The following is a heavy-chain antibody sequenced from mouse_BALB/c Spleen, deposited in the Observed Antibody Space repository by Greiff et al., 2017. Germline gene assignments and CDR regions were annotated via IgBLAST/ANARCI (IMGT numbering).Heavy chain of an antibody. J-gene: IGHJ3*01. D-gene: IGHD2-3*01. CDR2: IYPGNGDT. CDR3: ASSASDGYYFAY. CDR1: GYTFTSYN. Sequence: QVQLQQPGAELVKPGASVKMSCKASGYTFTSYNMHWVKQTPGQGLEWIGAIYPGNGDTSYNQKFKGKATLTADKSSSTAYMQLSSLTSEDSAVYYCASSASDGYYFAYWGQGTLVTVSA. V-gene: IGHV1-12*01.